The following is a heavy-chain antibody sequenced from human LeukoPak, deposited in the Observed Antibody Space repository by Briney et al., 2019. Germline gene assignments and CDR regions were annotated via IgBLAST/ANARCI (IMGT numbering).Heavy chain of an antibody. Sequence: GGSLRLSCAASGFTFSSYWMSWVRQAPGKGLEWVANIKQDGSEKYYVDSVKGRFTISRDNAKNSLYLQMNSLRAEDTAVYYCAKCILTGYYKGYMDVWGKGTTVTISS. CDR2: IKQDGSEK. CDR3: AKCILTGYYKGYMDV. V-gene: IGHV3-7*01. D-gene: IGHD3-9*01. CDR1: GFTFSSYW. J-gene: IGHJ6*03.